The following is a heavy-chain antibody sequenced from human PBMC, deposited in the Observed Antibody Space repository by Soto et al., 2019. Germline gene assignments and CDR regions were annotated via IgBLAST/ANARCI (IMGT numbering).Heavy chain of an antibody. J-gene: IGHJ5*02. Sequence: QLQLVQSGGEVKKPGASVRVSCEAYGYPFSKYGISWIRQAPGQGLEWMGWIKPDNGNTDYAQKCQGRVTMTTDTSSNTAYMELRSLRSDDTAVYYGATSYDSGFDPWGQGTLVSVSS. CDR1: GYPFSKYG. CDR2: IKPDNGNT. CDR3: ATSYDSGFDP. D-gene: IGHD5-12*01. V-gene: IGHV1-18*04.